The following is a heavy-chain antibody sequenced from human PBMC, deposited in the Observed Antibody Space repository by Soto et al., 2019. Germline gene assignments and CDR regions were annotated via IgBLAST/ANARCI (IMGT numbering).Heavy chain of an antibody. CDR1: GFTFSSYA. D-gene: IGHD3-16*02. J-gene: IGHJ4*02. CDR3: AKDRDMITFGGVIAPPDY. Sequence: GGSLRLSCAASGFTFSSYAMSWVRQAPGKGLEWVSAISGSGGSTYYADSVKGRFTISRDNSKNTLYLQMNSLRAEDTAVYYCAKDRDMITFGGVIAPPDYWGQGTLVTVSS. V-gene: IGHV3-23*01. CDR2: ISGSGGST.